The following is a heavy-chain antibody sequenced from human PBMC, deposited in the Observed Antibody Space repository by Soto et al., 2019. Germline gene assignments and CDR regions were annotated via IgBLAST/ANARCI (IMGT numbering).Heavy chain of an antibody. Sequence: SETLSLTCAVYGGSFSGHSWTWIRQSPGKGLEWIGDINHSGRVNYSPSLKSRVTISLDTSRNQFSLTLSAVTAADTAMYYCSTRAYDTNGYYRFDPWGQGTLVTVSS. CDR3: STRAYDTNGYYRFDP. J-gene: IGHJ5*01. V-gene: IGHV4-34*01. CDR2: INHSGRV. D-gene: IGHD3-22*01. CDR1: GGSFSGHS.